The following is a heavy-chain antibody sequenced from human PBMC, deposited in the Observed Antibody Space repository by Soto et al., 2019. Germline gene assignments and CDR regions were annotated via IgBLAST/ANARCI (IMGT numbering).Heavy chain of an antibody. V-gene: IGHV2-5*02. CDR1: GFSLNTSGAG. J-gene: IGHJ4*02. CDR3: AHRRTVLATVWDY. D-gene: IGHD3-16*01. CDR2: LYWDDDK. Sequence: QITLKESGPPLVKPTQTLTLTCTFSGFSLNTSGAGVGWIRQPPGKALEWLALLYWDDDKRYRPSLESRLTITKDTLENQVVLTMTSMDPVDTATYYCAHRRTVLATVWDYWGQGSLVTVSS.